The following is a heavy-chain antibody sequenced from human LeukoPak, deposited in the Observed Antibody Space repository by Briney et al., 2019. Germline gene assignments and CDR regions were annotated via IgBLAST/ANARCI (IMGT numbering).Heavy chain of an antibody. CDR1: GGSISGYY. V-gene: IGHV4-4*07. Sequence: SETLSLTCTVSGGSISGYYWSWVRQAAGKGLEWIGHIYTSVTTNYNPSLKSRVTMSVDTSNNQFSLRLSSVTAADTAVYYCAKVYSWNNVFDPWGQGTLVTVSS. D-gene: IGHD1/OR15-1a*01. CDR3: AKVYSWNNVFDP. CDR2: IYTSVTT. J-gene: IGHJ5*02.